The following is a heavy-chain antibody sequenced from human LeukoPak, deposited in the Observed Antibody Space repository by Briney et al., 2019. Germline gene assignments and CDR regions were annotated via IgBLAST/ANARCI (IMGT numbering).Heavy chain of an antibody. CDR2: IYHSGST. J-gene: IGHJ4*02. CDR3: AKGGSGSAWYTSYY. CDR1: GRSISSSNG. V-gene: IGHV4-4*02. Sequence: SGTLSLTCAVSGRSISSSNGWSWVRQPPGKGLEWIGEIYHSGSTNYNPSLKSRVTISVDKSKNQFSLKLNSVTAADTAVYYCAKGGSGSAWYTSYYWGQGTLVTVSS. D-gene: IGHD6-19*01.